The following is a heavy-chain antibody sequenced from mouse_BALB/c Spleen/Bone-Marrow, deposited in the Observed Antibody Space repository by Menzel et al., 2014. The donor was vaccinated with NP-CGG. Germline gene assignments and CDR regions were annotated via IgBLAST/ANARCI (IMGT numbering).Heavy chain of an antibody. CDR2: IWAGGNT. J-gene: IGHJ3*01. V-gene: IGHV2-9*02. CDR1: GFSLTSYG. Sequence: VQLVESGPGLVAPSQSLSITCTVSGFSLTSYGVHWVRQPPGKGLEWLGVIWAGGNTNYNSALMSRLSISKDNSKSQVFLKMNSLQTDDTAMYYCAREGSTMITTAFAYWGQGTLVTVSA. D-gene: IGHD2-4*01. CDR3: AREGSTMITTAFAY.